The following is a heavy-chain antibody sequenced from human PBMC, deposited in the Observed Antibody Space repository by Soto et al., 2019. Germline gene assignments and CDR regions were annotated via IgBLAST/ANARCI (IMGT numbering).Heavy chain of an antibody. V-gene: IGHV4-39*01. D-gene: IGHD6-19*01. CDR1: GGSISSSSYC. CDR3: ANQYSSGWYYFDY. J-gene: IGHJ4*02. Sequence: SETLSLTWTVSGGSISSSSYCWGWIRQPPGKGLEWIGSIYHSGSTYYNPSLKSRVTISVDTSKSQFSLKLSSVTAADTAVYYCANQYSSGWYYFDYWGQGTLVTVSS. CDR2: IYHSGST.